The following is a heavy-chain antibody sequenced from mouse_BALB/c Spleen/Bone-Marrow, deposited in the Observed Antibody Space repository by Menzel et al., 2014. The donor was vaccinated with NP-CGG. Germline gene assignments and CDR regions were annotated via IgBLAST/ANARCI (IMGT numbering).Heavy chain of an antibody. V-gene: IGHV14-3*02. CDR2: IDPANGNT. J-gene: IGHJ4*01. D-gene: IGHD1-1*01. Sequence: EVKLVESGAELVKPGASVKLSCTASGFNIKDIYMHWVKQRPEQGLEWIGRIDPANGNTKYDPKFQGKATITADTSSNTAYLQLSSLTSEDTAAYYCARSRDYGSSYYAMDYWGQGTSVTVSS. CDR1: GFNIKDIY. CDR3: ARSRDYGSSYYAMDY.